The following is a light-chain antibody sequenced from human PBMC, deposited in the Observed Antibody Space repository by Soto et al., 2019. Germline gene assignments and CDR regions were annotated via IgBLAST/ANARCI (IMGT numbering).Light chain of an antibody. J-gene: IGKJ1*01. CDR1: QSVSSSS. Sequence: DIVLTQSPGPLSLSPGERATLSCNSSQSVSSSSLAWYQQKRGQAPRLLIHDASSRATGIPDRFSGSGSGTDFTLTISRLEPEDVAVYYCQQYGGSPRTLGQGTKVDIK. V-gene: IGKV3-20*01. CDR2: DAS. CDR3: QQYGGSPRT.